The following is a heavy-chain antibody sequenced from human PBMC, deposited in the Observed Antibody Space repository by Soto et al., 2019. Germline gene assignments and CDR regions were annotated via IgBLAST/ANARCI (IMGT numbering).Heavy chain of an antibody. Sequence: EVQLVESGGDSVQPGGSLRLSCAASGFPFSSYWMHWVRHTPGKGLEWVSRISGDGTTIYYADSVTGRFTVSRDNAKNTLSLQMSGLGAEDTVVYYCSRAYYGLLTGYYNDHWGQGTLVSVSS. CDR3: SRAYYGLLTGYYNDH. D-gene: IGHD3-9*01. J-gene: IGHJ4*02. V-gene: IGHV3-74*01. CDR1: GFPFSSYW. CDR2: ISGDGTTI.